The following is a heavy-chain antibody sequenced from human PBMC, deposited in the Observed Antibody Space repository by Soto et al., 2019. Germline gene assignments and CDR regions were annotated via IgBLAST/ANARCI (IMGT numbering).Heavy chain of an antibody. D-gene: IGHD3-16*01. CDR3: ARDRIQLRLGKYSFNGMDV. CDR2: IVPRFGSP. V-gene: IGHV1-69*06. Sequence: QVQLVQSGAEMRKPGSSLRVSCKSSGGTFSDFAFSWVRQSPGQALEWMGGIVPRFGSPNYAQKFGGRVTISADTSTSTADMAVRSLRFDDTDVYFCARDRIQLRLGKYSFNGMDVWGQGTTITVSS. J-gene: IGHJ6*02. CDR1: GGTFSDFA.